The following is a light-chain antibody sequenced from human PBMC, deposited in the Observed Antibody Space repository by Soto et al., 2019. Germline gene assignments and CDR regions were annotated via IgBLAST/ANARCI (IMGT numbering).Light chain of an antibody. CDR3: AAWDDRLNGPV. V-gene: IGLV1-44*01. J-gene: IGLJ3*02. CDR2: SND. CDR1: SSSIGSNT. Sequence: QSVLTQTPSASGTPGQRVSISCSGSSSSIGSNTVNWYQQLPGTAPRLLIYSNDQRPSGVPDRFSGSKSGTSASLAISGLRSEDEADYYCAAWDDRLNGPVFGGGTKLTVL.